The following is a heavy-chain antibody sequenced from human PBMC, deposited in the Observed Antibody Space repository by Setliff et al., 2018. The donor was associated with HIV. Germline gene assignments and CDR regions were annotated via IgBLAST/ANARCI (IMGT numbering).Heavy chain of an antibody. CDR1: GDSITSHY. CDR3: ARDHPHGGWFSTSWDYYYMDV. Sequence: SETLSLTCTVSGDSITSHYWSWIRQPAGKGLEWIGRIYSSGRTTYNPPLKSRFTMALDTSRNEVSLKVSSVTAADAAVYYCARDHPHGGWFSTSWDYYYMDVWGKGTTVTVS. CDR2: IYSSGRT. D-gene: IGHD3-10*01. J-gene: IGHJ6*03. V-gene: IGHV4-4*07.